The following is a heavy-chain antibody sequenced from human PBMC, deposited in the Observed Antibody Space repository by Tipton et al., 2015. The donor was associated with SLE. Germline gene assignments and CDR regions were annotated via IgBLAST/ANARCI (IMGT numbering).Heavy chain of an antibody. J-gene: IGHJ4*02. V-gene: IGHV3-7*01. CDR1: GFTFSTYW. CDR3: ARGGSGTPDY. D-gene: IGHD3-16*01. Sequence: SLRLSCAAYGFTFSTYWMTWVHQAPGKGLEWVANIKQDGSEKYYVDSVKGRFTISRDNAKNSLYLQMSSLRAEDTAVYYCARGGSGTPDYWGQGTLVTVSS. CDR2: IKQDGSEK.